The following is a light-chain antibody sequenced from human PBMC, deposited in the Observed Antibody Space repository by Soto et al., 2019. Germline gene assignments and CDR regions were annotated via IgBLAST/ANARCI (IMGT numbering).Light chain of an antibody. CDR2: GNN. Sequence: QPPSVSGAPGQKVTISCTRSSSNIGAAYDVHWYQHLPGTAPKLLIYGNNNRPSGVPDRFSGSKSGTSASLAITGLQAEDEADYYCQSYDSSLSGWVFGGGTKVTVL. J-gene: IGLJ3*02. V-gene: IGLV1-40*01. CDR3: QSYDSSLSGWV. CDR1: SSNIGAAYD.